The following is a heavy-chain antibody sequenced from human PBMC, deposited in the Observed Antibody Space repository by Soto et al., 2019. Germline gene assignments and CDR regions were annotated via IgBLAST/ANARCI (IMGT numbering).Heavy chain of an antibody. CDR3: AMYYYDSSGYFDY. J-gene: IGHJ4*02. Sequence: SVKVSCKASGGTFSSYAISWVRQAPGQGLEWMGGIIPIFGTANYAQKFQGRVTITADESTSTAYMELSSLRSEDTAVYYCAMYYYDSSGYFDYWGQGTLVTVSS. V-gene: IGHV1-69*13. CDR2: IIPIFGTA. D-gene: IGHD3-22*01. CDR1: GGTFSSYA.